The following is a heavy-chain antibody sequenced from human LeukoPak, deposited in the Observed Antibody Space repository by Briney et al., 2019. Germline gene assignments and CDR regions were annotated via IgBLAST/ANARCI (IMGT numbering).Heavy chain of an antibody. V-gene: IGHV1-8*01. D-gene: IGHD4-23*01. J-gene: IGHJ4*02. CDR2: MNPNSGNT. Sequence: ASVKVSCKASGCTFTSYDINWVRQATGQGLGWMGWMNPNSGNTGYAQKFQGRVTMTRNTSISTAYMELSSLRSEDTAVYYCARAPAVVTEFDYWGQGTLVTVSS. CDR3: ARAPAVVTEFDY. CDR1: GCTFTSYD.